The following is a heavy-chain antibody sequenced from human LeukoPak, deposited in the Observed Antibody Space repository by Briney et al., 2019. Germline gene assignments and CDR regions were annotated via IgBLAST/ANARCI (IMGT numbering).Heavy chain of an antibody. Sequence: GGSLRLSCAASGFTFSSFWMTWVRQAPGKGLEWVANIMHDGSDKYYVDSVKGRFAISRDNAKNSLYLQMNSLRVEDTAVYYCARGGLYCSGTSCYKETDYLGQGTLVTVSS. D-gene: IGHD2-2*02. J-gene: IGHJ4*02. CDR2: IMHDGSDK. V-gene: IGHV3-7*01. CDR3: ARGGLYCSGTSCYKETDY. CDR1: GFTFSSFW.